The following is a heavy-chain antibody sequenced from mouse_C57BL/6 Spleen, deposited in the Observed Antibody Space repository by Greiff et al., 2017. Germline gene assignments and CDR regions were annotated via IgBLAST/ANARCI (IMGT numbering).Heavy chain of an antibody. CDR1: GFTFSSYA. CDR2: ISDGGSYT. V-gene: IGHV5-4*01. CDR3: ARDDYSNSAWFAY. D-gene: IGHD2-5*01. Sequence: EVMLVESGGGLVKPGGSLKLSCAASGFTFSSYAMSWVRQTPEKRLEWVATISDGGSYTYYPDNVKGRFTISRDNAKNNLYLQMSHLKSEDTAMYYCARDDYSNSAWFAYWGQGTLVTVSA. J-gene: IGHJ3*01.